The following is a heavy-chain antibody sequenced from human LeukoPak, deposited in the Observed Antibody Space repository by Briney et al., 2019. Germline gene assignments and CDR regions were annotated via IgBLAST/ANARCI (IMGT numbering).Heavy chain of an antibody. Sequence: ASVKVSCRASGYTFTGYYMHWVRQAPGQGLEWMGWINPNSGDTKYAQKFQGRVTMTRDTSISTAYMELSSLRSDDTAVYYCATQRGSYLWGTDFDYWGQGTLVTVSS. D-gene: IGHD3-16*01. CDR1: GYTFTGYY. J-gene: IGHJ4*02. CDR3: ATQRGSYLWGTDFDY. CDR2: INPNSGDT. V-gene: IGHV1-2*02.